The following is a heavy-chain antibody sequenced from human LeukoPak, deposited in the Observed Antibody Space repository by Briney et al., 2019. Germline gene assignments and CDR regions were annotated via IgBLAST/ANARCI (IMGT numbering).Heavy chain of an antibody. D-gene: IGHD3-10*01. Sequence: GGSLRLSCAASAFTFSTYSINWVRQAPGKGLEWVSSISSGTSYMYYAESVRGRFTISRDNAKSSLHLQMNSLRDEDTAVYYCARDRGGDFDYWGQGTLVTVSS. J-gene: IGHJ4*02. V-gene: IGHV3-21*01. CDR1: AFTFSTYS. CDR3: ARDRGGDFDY. CDR2: ISSGTSYM.